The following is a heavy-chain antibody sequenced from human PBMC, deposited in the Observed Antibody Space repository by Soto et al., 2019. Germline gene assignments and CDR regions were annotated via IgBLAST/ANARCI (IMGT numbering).Heavy chain of an antibody. CDR1: GYSFTSYW. V-gene: IGHV5-10-1*01. Sequence: GESLKISCKVSGYSFTSYWISWVRQMPGKGLEWMGRIDPSDSYTNYSPPFQGHVTISAYKSISTAYLQWSSLKASDTPMYYCEGRSIAAGGRGPRTQYGMVVWAQGTSVTVSS. CDR2: IDPSDSYT. J-gene: IGHJ6*02. CDR3: EGRSIAAGGRGPRTQYGMVV. D-gene: IGHD6-13*01.